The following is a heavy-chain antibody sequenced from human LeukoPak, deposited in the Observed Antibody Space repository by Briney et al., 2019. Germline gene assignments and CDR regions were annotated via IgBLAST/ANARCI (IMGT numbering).Heavy chain of an antibody. CDR1: GGSFSGYY. CDR3: ARFDSETWYNY. V-gene: IGHV4-34*01. J-gene: IGHJ4*02. CDR2: INHSGST. Sequence: SETLSLTCAVYGGSFSGYYWIWIRRPPGKGLEWIGEINHSGSTNYNPSLKSRVTISVDTSKNQFSLKLSSVTAADTAVYYCARFDSETWYNYWGQGTLVTVSS. D-gene: IGHD3-22*01.